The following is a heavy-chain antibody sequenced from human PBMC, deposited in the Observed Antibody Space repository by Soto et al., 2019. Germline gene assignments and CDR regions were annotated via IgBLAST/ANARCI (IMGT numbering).Heavy chain of an antibody. V-gene: IGHV1-18*01. Sequence: RASVKVSCKASGYTFTSYGISWVRQAPGQGLEWMGWISAYNGNTNYAQKLQGRVTMTTDTSTSTAYMELRSLRSDDTAVYYCAREIAVAGRGVSGGVWFDPWGQGTLVTVSS. J-gene: IGHJ5*02. CDR2: ISAYNGNT. CDR1: GYTFTSYG. CDR3: AREIAVAGRGVSGGVWFDP. D-gene: IGHD6-19*01.